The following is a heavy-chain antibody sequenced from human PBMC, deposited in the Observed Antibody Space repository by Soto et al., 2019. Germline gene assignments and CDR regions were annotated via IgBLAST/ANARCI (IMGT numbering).Heavy chain of an antibody. CDR1: GFTFSSYA. J-gene: IGHJ5*02. D-gene: IGHD6-19*01. Sequence: EVQLVESGGGLVQPGGSLRLSCAASGFTFSSYAMGWVRQAPGEGLEWVSSIGGSGSYTYYADSVKGRFTISRDNFKSTLYLQMNSLRAEDTAVYYCAKDNLAPYSKGWAIRFDPWGQGTLVTVSS. CDR3: AKDNLAPYSKGWAIRFDP. V-gene: IGHV3-23*04. CDR2: IGGSGSYT.